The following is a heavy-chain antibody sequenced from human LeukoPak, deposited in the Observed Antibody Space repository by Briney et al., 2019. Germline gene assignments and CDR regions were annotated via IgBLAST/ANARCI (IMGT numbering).Heavy chain of an antibody. J-gene: IGHJ4*02. V-gene: IGHV3-23*01. Sequence: PGGSLRLSCAASGFTFSSYAMSWVRQAPGKGLEWVSAISGSGGSTYYADSVKGRFTISRDNAKNTLYLQMNSLRAEDTAVYYCAKDPGLGYDSSGYLDWGQGTLVTVSS. CDR1: GFTFSSYA. D-gene: IGHD3-22*01. CDR2: ISGSGGST. CDR3: AKDPGLGYDSSGYLD.